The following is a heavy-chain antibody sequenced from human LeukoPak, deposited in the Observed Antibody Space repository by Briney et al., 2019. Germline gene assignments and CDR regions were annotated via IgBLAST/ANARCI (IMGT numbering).Heavy chain of an antibody. D-gene: IGHD2-15*01. V-gene: IGHV1-18*01. CDR3: ARTPKCSGGSCYPYNWFDP. CDR2: ISAYNGNT. CDR1: GYTSTSYG. J-gene: IGHJ5*02. Sequence: ASVKVSCKASGYTSTSYGISWVRQAPGQGLEWMGWISAYNGNTNYAQKLQGRVTMTTDTSTSTAYMELGSLRSEDTAVYYCARTPKCSGGSCYPYNWFDPWGQGTLVTVSS.